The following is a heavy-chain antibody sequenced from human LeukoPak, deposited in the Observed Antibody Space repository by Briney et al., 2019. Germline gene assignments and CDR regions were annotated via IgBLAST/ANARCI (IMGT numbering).Heavy chain of an antibody. Sequence: SETLSLTCTVSGYSISSGYYWGWIRQPPGKGLEWIGSIYHSGSTYYNPSLKSRVTISVDTSKNQFSLKLSSVTAADTAVYYCARARGLELDYYYYYMDVWGKGTTVTVSS. V-gene: IGHV4-38-2*02. D-gene: IGHD1-7*01. J-gene: IGHJ6*03. CDR2: IYHSGST. CDR1: GYSISSGYY. CDR3: ARARGLELDYYYYYMDV.